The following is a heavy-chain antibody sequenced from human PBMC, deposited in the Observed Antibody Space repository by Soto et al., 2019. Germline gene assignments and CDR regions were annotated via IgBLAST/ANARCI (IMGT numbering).Heavy chain of an antibody. CDR1: GFTVSNNY. V-gene: IGHV3-66*01. J-gene: IGHJ4*02. Sequence: EVQVVESGGGLVQPGGSLRLSCAASGFTVSNNYMSWVRQAPGKGLEWISVIFSDGSTYYADSVKGRFTISRDNSENTPYLQINSLKAEDTAVYYCARDPFQVFGYWGQGTLVTVSS. CDR2: IFSDGST. CDR3: ARDPFQVFGY.